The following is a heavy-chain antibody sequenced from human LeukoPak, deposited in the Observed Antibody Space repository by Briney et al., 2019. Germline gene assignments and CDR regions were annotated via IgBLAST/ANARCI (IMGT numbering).Heavy chain of an antibody. CDR2: INHSGST. V-gene: IGHV4-34*01. Sequence: PSETLSLTCAVYGGSFSGYYWSWIRQPPGKGLEWIGEINHSGSTNYIPSLKSRVTISVDTSKNQFSLKLSSVTAADTAVYYCARAPDFNYYDSSGYFDYWGQGTLVTVSS. J-gene: IGHJ4*02. CDR1: GGSFSGYY. D-gene: IGHD3-22*01. CDR3: ARAPDFNYYDSSGYFDY.